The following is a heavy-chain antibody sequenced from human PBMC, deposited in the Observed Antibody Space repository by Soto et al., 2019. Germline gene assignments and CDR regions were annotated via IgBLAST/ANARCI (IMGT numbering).Heavy chain of an antibody. CDR2: IYYSGNT. CDR1: GGSISSNDFY. Sequence: SETLSLTCIVSGGSISSNDFYWSWIRQHPGKGLEWIGYIYYSGNTYYNPSLKSRVTILVDTSKNQFSLKVSSVTAADTAVYYCARLMVTTVTTVFDYWGQGTLVTVSS. CDR3: ARLMVTTVTTVFDY. J-gene: IGHJ4*02. V-gene: IGHV4-31*03. D-gene: IGHD4-17*01.